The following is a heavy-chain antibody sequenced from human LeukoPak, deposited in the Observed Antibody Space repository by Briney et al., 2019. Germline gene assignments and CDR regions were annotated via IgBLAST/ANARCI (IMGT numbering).Heavy chain of an antibody. CDR1: GGTFSSYA. CDR2: IIPIFGTA. J-gene: IGHJ6*03. CDR3: ARNIYGDYPSPYYYYMDV. Sequence: AASVKVSCKASGGTFSSYAISWVRQAPGQGLEWMGGIIPIFGTANYAQKFQGRVTITTDESTSTAYMELSSLRSEDTVVYYCARNIYGDYPSPYYYYMDVWGKGTTVTVSS. D-gene: IGHD4-17*01. V-gene: IGHV1-69*05.